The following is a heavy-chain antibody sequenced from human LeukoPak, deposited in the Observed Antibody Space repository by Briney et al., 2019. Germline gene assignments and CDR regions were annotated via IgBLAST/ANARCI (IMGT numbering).Heavy chain of an antibody. Sequence: GGSLRLSCAASGITFSSCAMHWVRQAPGKGLEGVAVISYDGSNKYYADSVKGRFTISRDNSKNTLYLQMNSLKAEDTAVYYCARGFEYSSSYYYYYGMDVWGQETTVTVSS. CDR2: ISYDGSNK. J-gene: IGHJ6*02. CDR3: ARGFEYSSSYYYYYGMDV. CDR1: GITFSSCA. V-gene: IGHV3-30-3*01. D-gene: IGHD6-6*01.